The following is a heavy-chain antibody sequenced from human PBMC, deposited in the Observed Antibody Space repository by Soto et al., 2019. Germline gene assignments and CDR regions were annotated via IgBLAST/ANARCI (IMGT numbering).Heavy chain of an antibody. CDR3: ARLFGEYYDILTGYRFDY. V-gene: IGHV5-51*01. J-gene: IGHJ4*02. CDR2: IYPGDSDT. CDR1: GYSFTSYW. Sequence: ESLKISCKGSGYSFTSYWIGWVRQMPGKGLEWMGIIYPGDSDTRYSPSFQGQVTISADKSISTAYLQWSSLKASDTAMYYCARLFGEYYDILTGYRFDYWGQGTLVTVSS. D-gene: IGHD3-9*01.